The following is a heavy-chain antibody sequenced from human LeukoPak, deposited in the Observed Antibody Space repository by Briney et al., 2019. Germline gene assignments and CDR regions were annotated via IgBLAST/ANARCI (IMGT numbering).Heavy chain of an antibody. Sequence: PGGSLRLSCAASGFTFSSYTMNWLRQAPGKGVECVSYTSCTRSYIYYADTVKGRFHIPRDNAKNSLYLQMNSLRAEDAGVYYCARTDCSSTSCYAGGRGPVDYWGQGPLVTVSS. V-gene: IGHV3-21*01. CDR2: TSCTRSYI. CDR3: ARTDCSSTSCYAGGRGPVDY. D-gene: IGHD2-2*01. CDR1: GFTFSSYT. J-gene: IGHJ4*02.